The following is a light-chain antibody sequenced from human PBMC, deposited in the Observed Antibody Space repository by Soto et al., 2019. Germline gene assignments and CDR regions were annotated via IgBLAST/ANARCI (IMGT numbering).Light chain of an antibody. CDR1: DSDVGGYDY. V-gene: IGLV2-14*01. J-gene: IGLJ3*02. CDR3: SSYSSRSTPVL. CDR2: EVT. Sequence: QSVLTQPASVSGSPGQSITISCTGADSDVGGYDYVSWYQQHLGKAPKLMIYEVTNRPSGVSNRFSGSKSGNTASLTISGLQPEDEADYYCSSYSSRSTPVLFGGGTQLTVL.